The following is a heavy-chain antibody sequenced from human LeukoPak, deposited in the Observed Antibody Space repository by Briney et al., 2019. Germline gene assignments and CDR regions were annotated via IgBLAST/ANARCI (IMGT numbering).Heavy chain of an antibody. CDR1: GYTFTSYG. CDR2: ISAYNSNT. Sequence: GASVKVSCKASGYTFTSYGISWVRQAPGQGLEWMGWISAYNSNTNYAHKLQGRVTMTTDTSKSTAYIELRSLKSDGTAVCFCATDAPGYYDSSGYYYWFDPWGQGTLVTVSS. D-gene: IGHD3-22*01. CDR3: ATDAPGYYDSSGYYYWFDP. V-gene: IGHV1-18*01. J-gene: IGHJ5*02.